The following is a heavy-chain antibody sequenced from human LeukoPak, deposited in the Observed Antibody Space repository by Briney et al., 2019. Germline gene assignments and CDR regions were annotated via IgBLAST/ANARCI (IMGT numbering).Heavy chain of an antibody. D-gene: IGHD3-22*01. CDR1: GYTFTSYG. Sequence: ASVKVSCKASGYTFTSYGISWVRQAPGQGLEWMGWISAYNGNTNYAQKLQGRVTMTTDTSTSTAYMELRSLRSDDTAVYYCARVTYYYDSSGSAAEYFQHWGQGTLVTVSS. J-gene: IGHJ1*01. CDR2: ISAYNGNT. V-gene: IGHV1-18*01. CDR3: ARVTYYYDSSGSAAEYFQH.